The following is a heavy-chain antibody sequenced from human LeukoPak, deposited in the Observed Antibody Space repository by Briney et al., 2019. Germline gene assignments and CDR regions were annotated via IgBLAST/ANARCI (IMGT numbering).Heavy chain of an antibody. V-gene: IGHV1-8*01. D-gene: IGHD3-3*01. Sequence: GASVKVSCKASGYTFTSYDINWVRQATGQGLEWMGWMNPNSGNTGYAQKFQGRVTMTRNTSISTAYVELSSLRSEDTAVYYCARTGVNTIFGVVIRRYFDYWGQGTLVTVSS. CDR2: MNPNSGNT. J-gene: IGHJ4*02. CDR3: ARTGVNTIFGVVIRRYFDY. CDR1: GYTFTSYD.